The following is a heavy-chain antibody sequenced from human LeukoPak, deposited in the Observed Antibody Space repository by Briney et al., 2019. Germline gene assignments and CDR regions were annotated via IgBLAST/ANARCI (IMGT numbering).Heavy chain of an antibody. V-gene: IGHV3-21*01. CDR1: EVTFSSYS. J-gene: IGHJ6*03. CDR2: ISGSSSFI. CDR3: ARRPIASTDYYYSLDV. D-gene: IGHD6-13*01. Sequence: KPGGSLRLSCAASEVTFSSYSMNWVRQAPGKGLEWVSSISGSSSFIYYADSVRGRFTISRDNAKNSLYLQMDSLRAEDTAVYYCARRPIASTDYYYSLDVWGKGTTVTVSS.